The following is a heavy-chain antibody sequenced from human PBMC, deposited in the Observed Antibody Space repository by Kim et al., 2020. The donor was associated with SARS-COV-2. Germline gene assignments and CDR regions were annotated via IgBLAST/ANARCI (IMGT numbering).Heavy chain of an antibody. D-gene: IGHD3-22*01. J-gene: IGHJ3*02. CDR3: SRDHATMIVQSSGAFDI. CDR2: IYTSGST. CDR1: GGSISSYY. V-gene: IGHV4-4*07. Sequence: SETLSLTCTVSGGSISSYYWSWIRQPAGKGLEWIGRIYTSGSTNYNPSLKSRVTMSVDTYKNQFSIKLSSVTAADTAVYDCSRDHATMIVQSSGAFDIWGQGTMGTVSS.